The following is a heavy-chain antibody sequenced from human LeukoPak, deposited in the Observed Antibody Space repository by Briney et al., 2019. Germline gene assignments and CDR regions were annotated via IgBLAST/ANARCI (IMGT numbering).Heavy chain of an antibody. D-gene: IGHD2-2*01. J-gene: IGHJ4*02. Sequence: ASVKVSCKASGGTFSSYAISWVRQAPGQGLEWMGRIIPILGIANYAQKFQGRVTITADKSTSTAYMELSSLRSEDTAVYYCARERSPAARTFDYWGQGTLVTVSS. CDR2: IIPILGIA. CDR1: GGTFSSYA. V-gene: IGHV1-69*04. CDR3: ARERSPAARTFDY.